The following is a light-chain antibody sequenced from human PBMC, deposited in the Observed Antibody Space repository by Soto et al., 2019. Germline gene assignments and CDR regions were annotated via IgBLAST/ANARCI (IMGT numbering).Light chain of an antibody. J-gene: IGKJ1*01. CDR3: QQYTSHQRT. CDR1: QSISSW. V-gene: IGKV1-5*01. Sequence: DIKITQSPSPLSASVGARFTITCQASQSISSWLDWYQQKPGKAPKLLIYDASSLESGVPARFSGSGSGTEFTFTISSLQPEDFATYYCQQYTSHQRTFGQGTKVDI. CDR2: DAS.